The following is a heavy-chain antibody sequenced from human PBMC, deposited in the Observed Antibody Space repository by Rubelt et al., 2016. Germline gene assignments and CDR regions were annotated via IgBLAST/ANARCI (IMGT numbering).Heavy chain of an antibody. CDR1: GFTFSSYA. V-gene: IGHV3-64*02. J-gene: IGHJ4*02. D-gene: IGHD5-24*01. CDR2: ISTNGGST. CDR3: ARASRWLQLGFDS. Sequence: GGSLRLSCAASGFTFSSYAMHWVRQAPGKGLEYVSAISTNGGSTYYADSVKCRFTISRDNSKNTLYLQMGSLRAEDMAVYYCARASRWLQLGFDSWGQGTLVTVSS.